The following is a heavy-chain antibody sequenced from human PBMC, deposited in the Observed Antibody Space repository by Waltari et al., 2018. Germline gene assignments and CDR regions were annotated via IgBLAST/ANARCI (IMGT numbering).Heavy chain of an antibody. CDR2: IYHSGST. V-gene: IGHV4-38-2*01. J-gene: IGHJ4*02. Sequence: QVQLQESGPGLVKPSETLSLTCAVSGYSISSGYYWGWIRQPPGKGLEWIGSIYHSGSTYYTPSLKSRVTISVDTSKNQFSLKLSSVTAADTAVYYCARQKGIAARVFYFDYWGQGTLVTVSS. D-gene: IGHD6-6*01. CDR3: ARQKGIAARVFYFDY. CDR1: GYSISSGYY.